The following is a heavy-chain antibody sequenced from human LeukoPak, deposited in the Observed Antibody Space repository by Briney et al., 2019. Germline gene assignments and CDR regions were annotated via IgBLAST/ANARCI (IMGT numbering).Heavy chain of an antibody. D-gene: IGHD4-17*01. V-gene: IGHV5-10-1*01. CDR1: GYSFTSYW. CDR2: IDPSDSYT. CDR3: ATDGDYENWFDP. Sequence: GESLKISCKGSGYSFTSYWISWVRQMPGKGLEWMGRIDPSDSYTNYSPSFQGHVTISADTSISTAYMELSRLRSDDTAVYYCATDGDYENWFDPWGQGTLVTVSS. J-gene: IGHJ5*02.